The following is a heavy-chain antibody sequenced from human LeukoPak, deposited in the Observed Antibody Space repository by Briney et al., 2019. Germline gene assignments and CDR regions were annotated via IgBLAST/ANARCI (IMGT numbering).Heavy chain of an antibody. J-gene: IGHJ4*02. V-gene: IGHV4-34*01. D-gene: IGHD3-9*01. CDR3: ARHWLPPYYDILTGYYSPVGYFDY. Sequence: SETLSLTCTVSGGSFSTYYWSWIRQPPGKGLEWIGEINHSGSTNYNPSLKSRVTISVDTSKNQFSLKLSSVTAADTAVYYCARHWLPPYYDILTGYYSPVGYFDYWGQGTLVTVSS. CDR2: INHSGST. CDR1: GGSFSTYY.